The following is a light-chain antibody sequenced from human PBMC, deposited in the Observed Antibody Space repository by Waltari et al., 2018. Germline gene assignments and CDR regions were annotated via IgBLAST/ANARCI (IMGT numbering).Light chain of an antibody. CDR3: GTWDSSLSAVV. CDR1: SSNIGNNY. Sequence: QSVLTQPPSVSAAPGQKVTISCSGSSSNIGNNYVSWYQQLPGTAPKLPIYDSSKRPSGFPYRFPGSKSGTSATLGITGLQTGDEADYYCGTWDSSLSAVVFGGGTKLTVL. CDR2: DSS. J-gene: IGLJ2*01. V-gene: IGLV1-51*01.